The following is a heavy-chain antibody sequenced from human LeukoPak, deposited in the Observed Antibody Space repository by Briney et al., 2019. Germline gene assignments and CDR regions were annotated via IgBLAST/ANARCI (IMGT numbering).Heavy chain of an antibody. CDR3: ARDHGRSWNYNYFDY. CDR2: INPNSGGT. Sequence: ASVKVSCKASGYTFTGYYMHWVRQAPGQGLEWMGWINPNSGGTNYVQKFQGRVTMTRDTSISTAYMELSRLRSDDTAVYYCARDHGRSWNYNYFDYWGQGTLVTVSS. CDR1: GYTFTGYY. J-gene: IGHJ4*02. D-gene: IGHD1-7*01. V-gene: IGHV1-2*02.